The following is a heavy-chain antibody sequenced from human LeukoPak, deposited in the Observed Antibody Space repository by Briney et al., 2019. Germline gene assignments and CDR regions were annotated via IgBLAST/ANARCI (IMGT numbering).Heavy chain of an antibody. CDR2: INHSGST. CDR3: ARGRFPALDY. V-gene: IGHV4-34*01. D-gene: IGHD2-21*01. CDR1: GGSFSGYY. J-gene: IGHJ4*02. Sequence: SETLSLTCAVYGGSFSGYYWSWIRQPPGKGLEWIGEINHSGSTNYNPSLKSRVTISVDTSKNQFSLKLSSVTAADTAVYYCARGRFPALDYWGQGTLVTVSS.